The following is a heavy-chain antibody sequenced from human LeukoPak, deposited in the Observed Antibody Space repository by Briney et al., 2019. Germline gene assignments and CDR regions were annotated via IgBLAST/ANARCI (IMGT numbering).Heavy chain of an antibody. J-gene: IGHJ4*02. CDR2: IYYSGST. CDR3: ARHTYYYDSSGPHFDY. D-gene: IGHD3-22*01. CDR1: GGSISSSRYY. V-gene: IGHV4-39*01. Sequence: KPSETLSLTCTVSGGSISSSRYYWGWIRQPPGKGLEWIGSIYYSGSTYYNPSLRSRVTISVDTSKNQFSLKLSSVTAADTAVYYCARHTYYYDSSGPHFDYWGQGILVIVSS.